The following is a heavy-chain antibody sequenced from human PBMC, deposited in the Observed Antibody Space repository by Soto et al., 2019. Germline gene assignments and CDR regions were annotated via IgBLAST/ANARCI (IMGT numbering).Heavy chain of an antibody. CDR2: IKQDGSEK. V-gene: IGHV3-7*01. Sequence: EVQLVESGGGLVQPGGSLTLSCAASGFTFSRNWMSWVRQAPGKGLEWVAKIKQDGSEKYYADAVKGRFTLSRDNVENSLYLQMNSLRAEDTAVYYCARDGDGYPAWGQGTLVTVSS. J-gene: IGHJ5*02. D-gene: IGHD1-1*01. CDR3: ARDGDGYPA. CDR1: GFTFSRNW.